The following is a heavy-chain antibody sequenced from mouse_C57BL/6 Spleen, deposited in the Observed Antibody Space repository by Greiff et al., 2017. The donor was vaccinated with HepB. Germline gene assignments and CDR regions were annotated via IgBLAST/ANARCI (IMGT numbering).Heavy chain of an antibody. D-gene: IGHD2-4*01. J-gene: IGHJ3*01. CDR3: ARGNYDGAWLAY. CDR2: ISSGSSTI. CDR1: GFTFSDYG. Sequence: DVQLVESGGGLVKPGGSLKLSCAASGFTFSDYGMHWVRQAPEKGLEWVAYISSGSSTIYYADTVKGRFTISRDTAKNTLFLQMTSLRSEDTAMYYGARGNYDGAWLAYGGQGTLFTFSA. V-gene: IGHV5-17*01.